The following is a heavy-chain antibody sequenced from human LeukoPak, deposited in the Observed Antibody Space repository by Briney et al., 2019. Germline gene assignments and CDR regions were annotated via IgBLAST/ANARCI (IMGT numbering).Heavy chain of an antibody. CDR2: IKSKPGGGTT. Sequence: PGGSLRLSCVASGFTFSSYAMHWVRQAPGKGLEWVGLIKSKPGGGTTNYAAPVKGRFTISRDDSRNTLYLQMNSLKTEDTAVYYCTTDLPSLGAGEFDYWGQGTLVTVSS. V-gene: IGHV3-15*01. D-gene: IGHD3-10*01. CDR3: TTDLPSLGAGEFDY. CDR1: GFTFSSYA. J-gene: IGHJ4*02.